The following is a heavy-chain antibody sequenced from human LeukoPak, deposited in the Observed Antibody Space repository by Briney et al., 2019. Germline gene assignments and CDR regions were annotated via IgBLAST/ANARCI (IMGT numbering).Heavy chain of an antibody. Sequence: GGSLRLSCAASGFIFNNYAIHWVRQAPGKGLEWVAVISFDGNNAFYTDSVKGRFTISRDNAKNSLYLLMNSLRAEDTAVYYCARDYGGSSPFDYWGQGTLVTVSS. D-gene: IGHD4-23*01. CDR3: ARDYGGSSPFDY. CDR2: ISFDGNNA. V-gene: IGHV3-30*04. J-gene: IGHJ4*02. CDR1: GFIFNNYA.